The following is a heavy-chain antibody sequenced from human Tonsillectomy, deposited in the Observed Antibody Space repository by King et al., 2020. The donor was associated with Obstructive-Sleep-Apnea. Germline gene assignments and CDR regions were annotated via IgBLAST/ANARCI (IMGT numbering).Heavy chain of an antibody. CDR1: GLTFRNGW. V-gene: IGHV3-15*01. J-gene: IGHJ4*02. CDR2: IHMISDGETA. Sequence: VQLVESGGGLVRPGGSLRLSCAVSGLTFRNGWLSWVRQAPGRGLEWVGRIHMISDGETADYAAPVKGRCVISRDDSKNTLSLQMNSLKTEDAAVYYCTMSGYGKFDYWGQGTLVTVSS. D-gene: IGHD5-12*01. CDR3: TMSGYGKFDY.